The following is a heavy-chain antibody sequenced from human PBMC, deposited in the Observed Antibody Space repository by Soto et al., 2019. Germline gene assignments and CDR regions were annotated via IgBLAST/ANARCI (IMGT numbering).Heavy chain of an antibody. V-gene: IGHV5-51*01. CDR3: ASKNSYGYYYYGMDV. Sequence: PGESLKISCKGSGYSFTSYWIGWVRQMPGKGLEWMGIIYPGDSDTRYSPSFQGQVTISADKSISTAYLQWSSLKASDTAMYYCASKNSYGYYYYGMDVWGQGTTVTVSS. CDR1: GYSFTSYW. D-gene: IGHD4-17*01. J-gene: IGHJ6*02. CDR2: IYPGDSDT.